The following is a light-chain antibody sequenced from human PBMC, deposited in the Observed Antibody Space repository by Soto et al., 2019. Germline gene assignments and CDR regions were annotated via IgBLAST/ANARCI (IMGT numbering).Light chain of an antibody. CDR2: EGT. CDR3: CSYVGSSPYV. Sequence: QSALTRPASVSGPPGQSITISCTGTSSDVGTYNLVSWYQQHPGKAPKLMVYEGTKRPSGVSNRFSGSKSGNTASLTISGLQAEDEADYSCCSYVGSSPYVFGNGTKVTVL. J-gene: IGLJ1*01. CDR1: SSDVGTYNL. V-gene: IGLV2-23*01.